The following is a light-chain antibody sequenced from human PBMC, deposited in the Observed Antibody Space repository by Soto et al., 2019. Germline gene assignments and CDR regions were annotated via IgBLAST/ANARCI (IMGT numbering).Light chain of an antibody. CDR2: DVN. CDR1: SSDIGAYNY. CDR3: TSWTTSTTMI. V-gene: IGLV2-14*03. J-gene: IGLJ2*01. Sequence: SVLTQPASVSGSPGQSITISCTGTSSDIGAYNYVSWYQQHPGKAPKLMIYDVNIRPSGVSNRFSGSKSGNTASLTISGLQAEDEADYYCTSWTTSTTMIXGGGTKVTVL.